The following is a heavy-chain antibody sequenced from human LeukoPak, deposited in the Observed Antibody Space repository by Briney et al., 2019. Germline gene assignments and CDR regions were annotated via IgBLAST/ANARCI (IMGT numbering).Heavy chain of an antibody. Sequence: GGSLRLSCAASGFTFSDYVMIWVRQAPGKGLEWVSGITASGDRTFYGDSVRGRFTMSRDNSKNTVYLQMNSLTAEDTAMYYCAKATGTLGNWGQGTLVTVSS. CDR2: ITASGDRT. J-gene: IGHJ4*02. CDR3: AKATGTLGN. CDR1: GFTFSDYV. D-gene: IGHD1-1*01. V-gene: IGHV3-23*01.